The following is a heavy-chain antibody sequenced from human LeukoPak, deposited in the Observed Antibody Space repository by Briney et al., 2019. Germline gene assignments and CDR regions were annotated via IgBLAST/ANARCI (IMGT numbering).Heavy chain of an antibody. CDR1: GFTVSNNF. J-gene: IGHJ4*02. D-gene: IGHD5-24*01. Sequence: GGSLRLSCAASGFTVSNNFMSWVRQAPGKGLKWVSVIYRGGTIYYADSVRGRFTISRDNSKNTLYLQMISLRAEDTAVYYCGGGDGHNHGDYWGQGTLVTVSS. CDR3: GGGDGHNHGDY. V-gene: IGHV3-53*01. CDR2: IYRGGTI.